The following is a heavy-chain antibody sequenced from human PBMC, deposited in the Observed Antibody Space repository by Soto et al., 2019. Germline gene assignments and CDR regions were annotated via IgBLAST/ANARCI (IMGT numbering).Heavy chain of an antibody. J-gene: IGHJ4*02. D-gene: IGHD3-3*01. V-gene: IGHV4-34*01. CDR3: ATFWSGYGRPPTPKSTDY. CDR1: GGSFSGYY. Sequence: QVQLQQWGAGLLKPSETLSLTCAVYGGSFSGYYWSWIRQPPGKGLEWIGEINHSGSTNYNPSLKSRVSISVDTSKNQLSLKLSSVPAADTPAYYCATFWSGYGRPPTPKSTDYWGQGTLVTVSS. CDR2: INHSGST.